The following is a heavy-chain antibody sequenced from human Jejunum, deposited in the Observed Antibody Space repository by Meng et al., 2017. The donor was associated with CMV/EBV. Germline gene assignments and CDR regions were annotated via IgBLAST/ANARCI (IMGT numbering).Heavy chain of an antibody. J-gene: IGHJ4*02. CDR3: AKSMSDIGYLQYCLAS. D-gene: IGHD3-22*01. Sequence: FIFNNYLIQWVRQAPGQGLEWVACMHFDGYNKYYLASVRGRFTISRDNSKRTLYLQMNSLRPEDTAVYFCAKSMSDIGYLQYCLASWGQGTLVTVSS. CDR1: FIFNNYL. CDR2: MHFDGYNK. V-gene: IGHV3-30*02.